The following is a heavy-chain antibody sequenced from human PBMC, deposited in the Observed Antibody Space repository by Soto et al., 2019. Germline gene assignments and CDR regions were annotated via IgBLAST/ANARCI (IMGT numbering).Heavy chain of an antibody. CDR3: TRGANDWYGIDY. CDR1: GFTFSSYW. V-gene: IGHV3-74*01. Sequence: GGSLRLSCAASGFTFSSYWMHWVRQAPGKGLVWVSRTNTDGSSTSYADSVKGRFTISRDNAKNTLYLQMNSLRVEDTAMYYCTRGANDWYGIDYWGQGTLVTVSS. J-gene: IGHJ4*02. D-gene: IGHD3-9*01. CDR2: TNTDGSST.